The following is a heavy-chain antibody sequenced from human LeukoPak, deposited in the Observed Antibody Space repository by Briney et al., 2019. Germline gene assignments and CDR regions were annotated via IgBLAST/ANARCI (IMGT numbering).Heavy chain of an antibody. CDR1: GGSISSYY. Sequence: SETLSLTCTVSGGSISSYYWSWIRQPPGKGLEWIGEINHSGSTNYNPSLKSRVTISVDTSKNQFSLKLSSVTAADTAVYYCASRGYNWNYGSNRGAFDIWGQGTMVTVSS. CDR2: INHSGST. CDR3: ASRGYNWNYGSNRGAFDI. J-gene: IGHJ3*02. V-gene: IGHV4-34*01. D-gene: IGHD1-7*01.